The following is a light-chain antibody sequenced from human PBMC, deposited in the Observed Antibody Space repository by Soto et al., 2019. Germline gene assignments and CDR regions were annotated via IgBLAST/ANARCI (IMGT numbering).Light chain of an antibody. J-gene: IGKJ1*01. CDR1: QNIGVW. CDR2: KAS. V-gene: IGKV1-5*03. CDR3: QHYKNWA. Sequence: DNRMNQSPSTISAFVGDSVAITCRASQNIGVWQAWYRQKPGKAPDLLIHKASILLTGVPSRFSGSGSGTDFTLTISSLQPDDFATYYCQHYKNWAFGQGTKVEI.